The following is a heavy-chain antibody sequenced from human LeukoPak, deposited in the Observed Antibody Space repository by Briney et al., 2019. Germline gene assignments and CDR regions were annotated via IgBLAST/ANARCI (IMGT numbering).Heavy chain of an antibody. Sequence: ASVKVSCKASGYXFTAYYMHWVRQAPGQGHEWMGWINPNTGGTNFAQRFQGRVTMTRDTSINTAYMELSSLRSDDTAMYYCAREGAPQLSSYFDHWGQGTLVTVSS. CDR1: GYXFTAYY. J-gene: IGHJ4*02. D-gene: IGHD1-1*01. CDR3: AREGAPQLSSYFDH. V-gene: IGHV1-2*02. CDR2: INPNTGGT.